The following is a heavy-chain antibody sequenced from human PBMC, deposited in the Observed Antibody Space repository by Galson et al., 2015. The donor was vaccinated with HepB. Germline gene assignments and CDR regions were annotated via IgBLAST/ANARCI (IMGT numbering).Heavy chain of an antibody. J-gene: IGHJ5*02. CDR3: AAGQDCTTTSCSWFDP. D-gene: IGHD2-2*01. Sequence: SVKVSCKASGFSFSSSAVQWVRQARGQRLEWVGWIVVGSGNTNYAQKFQERVTITRDMSTSTAHMELTSLRSEDTAVYYCAAGQDCTTTSCSWFDPWGQGTLVTVSS. CDR1: GFSFSSSA. V-gene: IGHV1-58*01. CDR2: IVVGSGNT.